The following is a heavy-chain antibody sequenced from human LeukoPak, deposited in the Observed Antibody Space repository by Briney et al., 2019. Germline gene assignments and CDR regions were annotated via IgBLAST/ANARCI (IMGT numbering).Heavy chain of an antibody. Sequence: SETLSLTCTVSGCSISSYYWSWIRQPPGKGLEWIWYIYYSGSTNYNPSLKSRVTISVDTSKIQFSLKLSSVTAADTAVYYCARVGEYCSSTSCSGGWFDPWGQGTLVTVSS. CDR2: IYYSGST. D-gene: IGHD2-2*01. CDR3: ARVGEYCSSTSCSGGWFDP. J-gene: IGHJ5*02. CDR1: GCSISSYY. V-gene: IGHV4-59*01.